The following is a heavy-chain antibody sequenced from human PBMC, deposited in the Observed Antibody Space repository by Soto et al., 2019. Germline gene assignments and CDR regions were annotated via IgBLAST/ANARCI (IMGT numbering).Heavy chain of an antibody. V-gene: IGHV3-73*01. J-gene: IGHJ4*02. CDR2: IRSKANTYAT. D-gene: IGHD5-12*01. CDR1: GFAFSDST. CDR3: TGRIVATEPVFDS. Sequence: GGSLRLSCAASGFAFSDSTIHWVRQASWKGLEWVGRIRSKANTYATAYTASVKGRFTVSRDDSNSTAYLQMNSLKSEDTAVYFCTGRIVATEPVFDSWGQGTLVTVSS.